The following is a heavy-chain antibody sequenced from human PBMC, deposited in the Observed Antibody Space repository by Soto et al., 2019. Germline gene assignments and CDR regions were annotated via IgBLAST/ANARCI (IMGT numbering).Heavy chain of an antibody. Sequence: QVQLVQSGAEVKKPGASVKVSCKASGYTFTSYGISWVRQAPGQGLEWMGWISAYNGNTNYAQKLQGRVTMTTNTSTSTAYMELRSLRSDDTAVYYCARDYDFWSGSHRYGMDVWGQGTTVTVSS. CDR1: GYTFTSYG. D-gene: IGHD3-3*01. J-gene: IGHJ6*02. CDR3: ARDYDFWSGSHRYGMDV. V-gene: IGHV1-18*04. CDR2: ISAYNGNT.